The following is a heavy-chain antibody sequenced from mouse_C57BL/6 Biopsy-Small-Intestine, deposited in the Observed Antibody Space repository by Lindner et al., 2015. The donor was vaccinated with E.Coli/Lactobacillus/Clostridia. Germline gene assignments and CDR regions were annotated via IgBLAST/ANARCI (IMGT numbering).Heavy chain of an antibody. V-gene: IGHV1-20*01. CDR3: ARGSYGNSNGYAMDY. D-gene: IGHD2-1*01. Sequence: VQLQESGPELVKPGASVKISCKASGYSFTGCFMNWVKQSHGKSLEWIGRINPYNGDTFYNQKFKGKATLTVDKSSSTAHMELRSLTSEDSAVYYCARGSYGNSNGYAMDYWGQGTSVTVSS. J-gene: IGHJ4*01. CDR2: INPYNGDT. CDR1: GYSFTGCF.